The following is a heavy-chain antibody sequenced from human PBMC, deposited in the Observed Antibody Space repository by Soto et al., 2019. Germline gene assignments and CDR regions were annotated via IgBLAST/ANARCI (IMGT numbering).Heavy chain of an antibody. V-gene: IGHV3-74*01. CDR3: ARDVQLQSFDY. CDR2: INSDGSST. Sequence: GGSLRLSCAASGFTFSSYWMHWVRQAPGKGLVWVSRINSDGSSTSYADSVKGRFTASRDNAKNTLYLQMNSLRAEDTAVYYCARDVQLQSFDYWGQGTLVTVSS. J-gene: IGHJ4*02. D-gene: IGHD5-18*01. CDR1: GFTFSSYW.